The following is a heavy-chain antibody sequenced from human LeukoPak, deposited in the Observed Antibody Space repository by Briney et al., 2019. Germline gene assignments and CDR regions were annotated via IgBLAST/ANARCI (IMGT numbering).Heavy chain of an antibody. J-gene: IGHJ4*02. CDR3: ARQGIYSSGWYEFDY. CDR2: ISYTGSA. V-gene: IGHV4-39*01. Sequence: LSETLSLTCTVSGGSISSSSYYWGWIRQPPGKGLEWIGSISYTGSAYYNPSLKSRVSISVDTSKNQFSLKVPSVTAADTAVYYCARQGIYSSGWYEFDYWGQGTLVTVSS. D-gene: IGHD6-19*01. CDR1: GGSISSSSYY.